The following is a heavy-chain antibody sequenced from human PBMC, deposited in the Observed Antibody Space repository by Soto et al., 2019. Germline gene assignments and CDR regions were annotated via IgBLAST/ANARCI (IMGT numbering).Heavy chain of an antibody. CDR1: GCSIDTSDYY. Sequence: TSETLSLTCPVSGCSIDTSDYYWSWLRQQPGKGLEWIGYIFHSGDTYYNPSLTGRLAFSVDTSKNQFSLRLTSVTVADTALYFCARHPRITRGWHFDLWGRGTLVTVSS. CDR2: IFHSGDT. CDR3: ARHPRITRGWHFDL. V-gene: IGHV4-31*02. D-gene: IGHD7-27*01. J-gene: IGHJ2*01.